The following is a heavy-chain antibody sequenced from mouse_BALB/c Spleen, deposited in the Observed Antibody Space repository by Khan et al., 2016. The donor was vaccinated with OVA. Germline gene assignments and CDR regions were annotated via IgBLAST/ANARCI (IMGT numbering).Heavy chain of an antibody. Sequence: EVELVESGGDLVKPGGSLKLSCAASGFTFSNYDMSWVRQTPDKRLEWVATISSAGSYPYYPDSVKGRFTISRDNAKNTLYLQMSRLKSEDTAMYYCARRGYDEAWFAYWGQGTLVTVAA. CDR3: ARRGYDEAWFAY. V-gene: IGHV5-6*01. CDR1: GFTFSNYD. J-gene: IGHJ3*01. CDR2: ISSAGSYP. D-gene: IGHD2-2*01.